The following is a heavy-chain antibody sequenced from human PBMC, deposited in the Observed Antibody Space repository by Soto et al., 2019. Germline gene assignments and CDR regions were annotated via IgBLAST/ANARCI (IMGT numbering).Heavy chain of an antibody. CDR2: ITPDGNRA. Sequence: QVQLVESGGDVVQPGRSLRLSCAASGSTFSSYDIHWVRQAPGKGLEWVAHITPDGNRAYYADSVKGRFTVSRDNARNTVYLQVKSLRPEDTAVYRCVRGPSHGAFDIWGQGTLVTVSS. V-gene: IGHV3-30-3*01. CDR3: VRGPSHGAFDI. CDR1: GSTFSSYD. J-gene: IGHJ3*02.